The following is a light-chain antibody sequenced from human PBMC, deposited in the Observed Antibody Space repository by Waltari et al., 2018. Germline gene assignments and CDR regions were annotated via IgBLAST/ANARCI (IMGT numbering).Light chain of an antibody. J-gene: IGLJ2*01. CDR2: EVT. CDR1: SSDFGSYNL. CDR3: CSYAGSGTLDVV. Sequence: QSALTQPASVSGSPGQSITISCTGASSDFGSYNLFSWYQQHPGKAPKVMIYEVTKRPSGVSDRFSGSRSGNTASLTISGLQPEDEADYYCCSYAGSGTLDVVFGGGTKLTVL. V-gene: IGLV2-23*02.